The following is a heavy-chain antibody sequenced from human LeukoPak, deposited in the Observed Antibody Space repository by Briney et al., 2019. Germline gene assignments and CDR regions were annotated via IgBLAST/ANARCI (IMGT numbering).Heavy chain of an antibody. CDR1: GFIFSICA. J-gene: IGHJ4*02. CDR3: AKDWVVLVPDAIDY. Sequence: TGGSVSLSCAASGFIFSICAMSWVRQAPGEGREWVSAISGSGGSTFYADCVTGLFTIARDIGKNTLYLQMNSLSAEETAVSYCAKDWVVLVPDAIDYWGQGTLVTVSS. V-gene: IGHV3-23*01. CDR2: ISGSGGST. D-gene: IGHD2-2*02.